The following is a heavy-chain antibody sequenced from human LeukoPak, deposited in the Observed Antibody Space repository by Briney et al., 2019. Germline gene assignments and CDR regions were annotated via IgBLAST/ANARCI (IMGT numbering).Heavy chain of an antibody. V-gene: IGHV4-59*01. Sequence: SETLSLTCTVSGGSIGSYYWSWIRQPPGKGLEWIGCIYYSGSTNYNPSLKSRVTISVDTSKNQFSLKLSSVTAADTAVYYCASIDDSSGYRLGYWGQGTLVTVSS. CDR1: GGSIGSYY. J-gene: IGHJ4*02. CDR2: IYYSGST. D-gene: IGHD3-22*01. CDR3: ASIDDSSGYRLGY.